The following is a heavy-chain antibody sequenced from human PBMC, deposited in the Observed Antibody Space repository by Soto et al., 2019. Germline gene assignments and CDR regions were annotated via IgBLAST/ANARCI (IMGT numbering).Heavy chain of an antibody. D-gene: IGHD6-13*01. V-gene: IGHV3-30-3*01. J-gene: IGHJ6*02. CDR1: GFTFSSYA. Sequence: QVQLVESGGGVVQPGRSLRLSCAASGFTFSSYAMHWVRQAPGKGLEWVAVISYDGSNKYYADSVKGRFTISRDNSKNTLYLQMNSLRAEDTAVYYCARVLMAVQGIAAAGTGGYYYGMDVWGQGTTVTVSS. CDR3: ARVLMAVQGIAAAGTGGYYYGMDV. CDR2: ISYDGSNK.